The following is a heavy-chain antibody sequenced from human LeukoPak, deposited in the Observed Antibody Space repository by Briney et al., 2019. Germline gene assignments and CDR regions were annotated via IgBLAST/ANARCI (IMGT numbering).Heavy chain of an antibody. CDR1: GYTFTGYY. CDR3: ARDWVHPYYYDSSGYNPFDY. CDR2: INPNSGGT. V-gene: IGHV1-2*06. D-gene: IGHD3-22*01. J-gene: IGHJ4*02. Sequence: ASVKVSCKASGYTFTGYYMHWVRQAPGQGLEWMGRINPNSGGTNYAQKFQGRVTMTRDTSTSTVYMELSSLRSEDTAVYYCARDWVHPYYYDSSGYNPFDYWGQGTLVTVSS.